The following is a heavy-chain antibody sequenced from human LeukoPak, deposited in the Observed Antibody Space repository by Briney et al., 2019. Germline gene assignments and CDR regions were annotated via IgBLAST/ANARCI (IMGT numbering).Heavy chain of an antibody. CDR2: IYYSGST. V-gene: IGHV4-39*01. CDR3: ARHLSKYYYDSSGPESPYYFDY. CDR1: GGSISSSSYY. D-gene: IGHD3-22*01. J-gene: IGHJ4*02. Sequence: SETLSLTRTVSGGSISSSSYYWGWIRQPPGKGLEWIGSIYYSGSTYYNPSLKSRVTISVDTSKNQFSLKLSSVTAADTAVYYCARHLSKYYYDSSGPESPYYFDYWGQGTLVTVSS.